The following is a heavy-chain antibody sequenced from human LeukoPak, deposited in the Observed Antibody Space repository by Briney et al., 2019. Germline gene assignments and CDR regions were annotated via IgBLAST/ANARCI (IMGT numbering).Heavy chain of an antibody. J-gene: IGHJ6*03. CDR1: GGSISSYY. D-gene: IGHD3-3*02. CDR2: IYYSGST. CDR3: ARSLSTHYYYYMDV. V-gene: IGHV4-59*12. Sequence: PSETLSLTCTVSGGSISSYYWSWLRQPPGKGLEWIGYIYYSGSTNYNPSLKSRVTISVDTSKNQFSLKLSSVTAADTAVYYCARSLSTHYYYYMDVWGKGTTVTVSS.